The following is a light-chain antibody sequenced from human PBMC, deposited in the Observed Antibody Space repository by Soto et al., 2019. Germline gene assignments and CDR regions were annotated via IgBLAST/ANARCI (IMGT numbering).Light chain of an antibody. CDR2: LDSDGSH. J-gene: IGLJ2*01. V-gene: IGLV4-69*01. CDR1: SGHSSYA. Sequence: QPVLTQSPSASASLGASVKLTCTLSSGHSSYAIAWHQQQPEQGPRYLMKLDSDGSHTTGDAIPDRFSGSSSGAERYLTISSLHSEDEADYYCQTWGTGIHVVFGGGTKLTVL. CDR3: QTWGTGIHVV.